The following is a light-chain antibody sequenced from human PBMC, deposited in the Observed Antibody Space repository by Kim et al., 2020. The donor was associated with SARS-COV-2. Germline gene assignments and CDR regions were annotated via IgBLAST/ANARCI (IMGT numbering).Light chain of an antibody. V-gene: IGLV3-21*04. CDR3: QVWDKTSDHYV. CDR1: NIGSKS. J-gene: IGLJ1*01. CDR2: YDR. Sequence: SYELTQPPSVSVAPGKTARITCGGNNIGSKSVHWYQQKPGQAPVLVIYYDRERPSGIPERFSGSNSGNTAALTISRVEAGDEADYYCQVWDKTSDHYVFGRGTKVTVL.